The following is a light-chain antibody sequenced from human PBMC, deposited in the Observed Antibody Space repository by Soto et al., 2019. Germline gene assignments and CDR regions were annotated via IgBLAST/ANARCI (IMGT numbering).Light chain of an antibody. J-gene: IGKJ3*01. V-gene: IGKV3-15*01. CDR2: GAL. Sequence: DIVLAQAPGSLSVSPGGGAPLSWRASPSVGSHLAWYQQRPGQAPRLLIYGALYRATGIPARFSGSGSGTDFTLTINSLRSEDFAVYYCQQYDNWPPFTFGPGTKVDIK. CDR1: PSVGSH. CDR3: QQYDNWPPFT.